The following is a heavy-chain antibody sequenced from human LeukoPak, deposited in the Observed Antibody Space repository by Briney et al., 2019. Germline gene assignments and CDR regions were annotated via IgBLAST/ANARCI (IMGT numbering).Heavy chain of an antibody. CDR2: INPAGSET. CDR1: GFSFNAYW. J-gene: IGHJ4*02. Sequence: GGSLRLSCAASGFSFNAYWMAWVRQAPGTGLEWVANINPAGSETFHVDPVKGRFSTSRDHAKNLVYLQMNGLRAEDTAVYYCATFGLVAALDLWGQGTLVTVSS. CDR3: ATFGLVAALDL. V-gene: IGHV3-7*01. D-gene: IGHD5-12*01.